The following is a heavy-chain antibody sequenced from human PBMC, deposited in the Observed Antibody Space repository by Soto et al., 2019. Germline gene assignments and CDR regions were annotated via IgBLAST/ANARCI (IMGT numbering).Heavy chain of an antibody. V-gene: IGHV1-69*06. Sequence: QAHLAQSGAEVKKPGSSVTVSCKASGGTFNSYGISWVRQAPGQGLDWMGVIIPLSGTVNYAQKFKGRVSRPADKSTSTAYMDLNSMRSDDTAVYYCARVRVIRGVIPSHFGLWGQGTQVTVSS. CDR3: ARVRVIRGVIPSHFGL. J-gene: IGHJ4*02. CDR1: GGTFNSYG. D-gene: IGHD3-10*01. CDR2: IIPLSGTV.